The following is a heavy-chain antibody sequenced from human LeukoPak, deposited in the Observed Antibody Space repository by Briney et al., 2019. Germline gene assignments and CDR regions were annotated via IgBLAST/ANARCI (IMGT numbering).Heavy chain of an antibody. J-gene: IGHJ5*02. CDR1: GYTFTSYD. D-gene: IGHD2-15*01. CDR2: MNPNSGNA. Sequence: ASVKVSCKASGYTFTSYDINWVRQATGQGLEWMGWMNPNSGNAGYAQKFQGRVTMTRNTSISTAYMELSSLRSEDTAVYYCARGRTYCSGGSCYSSWFDPWGQGTLVTVSS. V-gene: IGHV1-8*01. CDR3: ARGRTYCSGGSCYSSWFDP.